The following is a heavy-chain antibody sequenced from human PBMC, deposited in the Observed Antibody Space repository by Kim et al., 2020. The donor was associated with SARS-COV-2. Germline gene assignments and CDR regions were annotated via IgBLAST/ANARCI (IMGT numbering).Heavy chain of an antibody. D-gene: IGHD2-15*01. V-gene: IGHV4-59*01. Sequence: KSRVTISVDTSKNQFSLKLSSVTAADTAVYYFARSWLDCSGGSCYHMVDIWGQGTMVTVSS. CDR3: ARSWLDCSGGSCYHMVDI. J-gene: IGHJ3*02.